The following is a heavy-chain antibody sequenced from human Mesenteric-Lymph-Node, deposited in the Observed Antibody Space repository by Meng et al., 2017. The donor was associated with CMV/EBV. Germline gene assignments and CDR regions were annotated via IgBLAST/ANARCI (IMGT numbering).Heavy chain of an antibody. Sequence: SETLSLTCTVSGGSISSYYWSWIRQPAGKGLEWIGRIYTSGSTNYNPSLKSRVTMSVDTSKNQFSLKLSSVTAADTAVYCCARVRVYDFWSGYYVPNYFDYWGQGTLVTVSS. CDR3: ARVRVYDFWSGYYVPNYFDY. CDR2: IYTSGST. D-gene: IGHD3-3*01. CDR1: GGSISSYY. J-gene: IGHJ4*02. V-gene: IGHV4-4*07.